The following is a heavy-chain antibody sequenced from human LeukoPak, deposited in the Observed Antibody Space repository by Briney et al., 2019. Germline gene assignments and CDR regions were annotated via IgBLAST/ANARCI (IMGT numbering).Heavy chain of an antibody. Sequence: PGGSLRLSCAASGFTFSNYAMSSVPQAPGKGLESVSTNSGSGGNTYYADSVKGRFFIYRDNSKNTLYLQMNTLGAEDTALYYCAKDWRANDSNGYPDYWGQATLVTVSS. V-gene: IGHV3-23*01. CDR3: AKDWRANDSNGYPDY. CDR2: NSGSGGNT. J-gene: IGHJ4*02. CDR1: GFTFSNYA. D-gene: IGHD3-22*01.